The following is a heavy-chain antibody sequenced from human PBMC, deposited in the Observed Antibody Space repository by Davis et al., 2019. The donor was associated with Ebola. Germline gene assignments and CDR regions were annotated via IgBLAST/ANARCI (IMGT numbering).Heavy chain of an antibody. Sequence: ASVKVSCKASGYTFTSYAMHWVRQAPGQRLEWMGWINAGNGNTKYSQKFQGRVTITRDTSASTAYMELSSLRSEDTAVYYCARGGDMTTNWFDPWGQGTLVTVSS. D-gene: IGHD4-11*01. V-gene: IGHV1-3*01. CDR2: INAGNGNT. J-gene: IGHJ5*02. CDR3: ARGGDMTTNWFDP. CDR1: GYTFTSYA.